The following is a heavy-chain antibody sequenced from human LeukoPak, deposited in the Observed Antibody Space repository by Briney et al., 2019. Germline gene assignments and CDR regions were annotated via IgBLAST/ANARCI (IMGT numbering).Heavy chain of an antibody. D-gene: IGHD3-22*01. CDR1: GYSISSGYY. V-gene: IGHV4-38-2*01. CDR2: IYHSGST. Sequence: SETLSLTCAVSGYSISSGYYWGWIRQPPGKGLEWIGSIYHSGSTYYNPSLKSRVTISVDTSKNQFSLKLSSVTAADTAVYYCASSCTMIVVVDYWGQGTLVTVSS. J-gene: IGHJ4*02. CDR3: ASSCTMIVVVDY.